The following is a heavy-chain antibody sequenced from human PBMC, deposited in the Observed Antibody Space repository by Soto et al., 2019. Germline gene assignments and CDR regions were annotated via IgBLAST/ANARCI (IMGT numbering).Heavy chain of an antibody. D-gene: IGHD6-13*01. V-gene: IGHV1-3*01. CDR3: ALRIAAPNAFDI. CDR2: INAGNGNT. Sequence: AASVKVSCKASGYTFTSYAMHWVRQAPGQRLEWMGWINAGNGNTKYSQKFQGRVTITRDTSASTAYMELSSLRSEDTAVYYCALRIAAPNAFDIWGQGTMVTVSS. J-gene: IGHJ3*02. CDR1: GYTFTSYA.